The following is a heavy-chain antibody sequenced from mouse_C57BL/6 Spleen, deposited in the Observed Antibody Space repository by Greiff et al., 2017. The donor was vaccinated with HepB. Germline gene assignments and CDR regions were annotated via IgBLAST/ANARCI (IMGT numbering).Heavy chain of an antibody. J-gene: IGHJ2*01. CDR1: GYSITSGYY. CDR2: ISYDGSN. V-gene: IGHV3-6*01. Sequence: EVKLQESGPGLVKPSQSLSLTCSVTGYSITSGYYWNWIRQFPGNKLEWMGYISYDGSNNYNPSLKNRISITRDTSKNQFFLKLNSVTTEDTATYYCAGGDYCGSSLDCWGQGTTVTVSS. CDR3: AGGDYCGSSLDC. D-gene: IGHD1-1*01.